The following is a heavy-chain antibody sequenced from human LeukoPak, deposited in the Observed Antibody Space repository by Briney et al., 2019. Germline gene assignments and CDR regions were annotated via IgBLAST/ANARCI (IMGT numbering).Heavy chain of an antibody. CDR3: ARDSAPIYCSSTSCYTSGHDAFDI. J-gene: IGHJ3*02. CDR2: INPSGGST. V-gene: IGHV1-46*03. Sequence: GASVKVSCKACGYTFTSYYMHWVRQAPGQGLEWMGIINPSGGSTSYAQKFQGRVTMTRDTSTSTVYMELSSLRSEDTAAYYCARDSAPIYCSSTSCYTSGHDAFDIWGQGTMVTVSS. CDR1: GYTFTSYY. D-gene: IGHD2-2*02.